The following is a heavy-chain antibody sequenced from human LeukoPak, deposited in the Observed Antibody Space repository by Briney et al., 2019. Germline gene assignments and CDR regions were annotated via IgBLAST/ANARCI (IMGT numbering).Heavy chain of an antibody. D-gene: IGHD3-9*01. J-gene: IGHJ4*02. V-gene: IGHV3-66*01. CDR2: LYSGDTT. CDR3: ARRLLTGYYEF. CDR1: GFTVSSTY. Sequence: PGGSLRLSCAASGFTVSSTYMSWVRQAPGKGLEWVSALYSGDTTYYANSVKGRFTISRDNSKNMLYLQMNSLRAKDTAVYYCARRLLTGYYEFWGQGTLVTVSS.